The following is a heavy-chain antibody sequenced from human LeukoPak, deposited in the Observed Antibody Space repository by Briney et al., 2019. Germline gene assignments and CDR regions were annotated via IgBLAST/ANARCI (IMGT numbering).Heavy chain of an antibody. CDR2: IKSKTDGGTT. CDR1: GFTFSNAW. J-gene: IGHJ4*02. D-gene: IGHD3-22*01. CDR3: TTDWSYYYDSSGYRFDY. V-gene: IGHV3-15*01. Sequence: GGSLRLSCAASGFTFSNAWMSWVRQAPGEGLEWGGRIKSKTDGGTTDYAAPVKGRFTISRDDSKNTLYLQMNSLKTEDTAVYYCTTDWSYYYDSSGYRFDYWGQGTLVTVSS.